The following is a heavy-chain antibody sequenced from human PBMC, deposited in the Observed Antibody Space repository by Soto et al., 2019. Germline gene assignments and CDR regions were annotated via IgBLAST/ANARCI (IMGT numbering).Heavy chain of an antibody. V-gene: IGHV5-10-1*01. D-gene: IGHD2-15*01. CDR3: VRLYCSGGSCYAPFDY. J-gene: IGHJ4*02. CDR1: GYGFPRYW. Sequence: EEPLNIYCKGSGYGFPRYWVPWVRQMPGKCLEWMVRIDPSDSYTNYSPSFQGQFTISAAKSMSSAYLQWSRLKDSDTAMYYCVRLYCSGGSCYAPFDYWGQGALVTVS. CDR2: IDPSDSYT.